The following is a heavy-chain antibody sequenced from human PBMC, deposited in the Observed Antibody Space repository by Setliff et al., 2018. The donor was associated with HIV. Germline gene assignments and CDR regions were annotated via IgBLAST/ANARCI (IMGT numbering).Heavy chain of an antibody. CDR2: IIPIFDTT. CDR1: GGTFSTFT. J-gene: IGHJ6*03. D-gene: IGHD3-3*01. V-gene: IGHV1-69*13. Sequence: SVKVSCKASGGTFSTFTISWVRQAPGQGLQWMGGIIPIFDTTKYAQKFQDRVTISADESTSTAYMELSSLRSDDMAVYYCARDGNSYYNFWSGNYYYYYMDVWGKGAMVTVSS. CDR3: ARDGNSYYNFWSGNYYYYYMDV.